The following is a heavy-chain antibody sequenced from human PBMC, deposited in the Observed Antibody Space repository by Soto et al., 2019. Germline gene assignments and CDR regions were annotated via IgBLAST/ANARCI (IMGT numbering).Heavy chain of an antibody. Sequence: SETLSLTCTVSGGSISSGGYYWSWIRQHPGKGLEWIGYIYYSGSTYYNPSLKSRVTISVDTSKNQFSLKLSSVTAADTAVYYCATLAPYYDILTGYYSRGRVAFDIWGQGTMVTVS. D-gene: IGHD3-9*01. J-gene: IGHJ3*02. CDR2: IYYSGST. CDR1: GGSISSGGYY. V-gene: IGHV4-31*03. CDR3: ATLAPYYDILTGYYSRGRVAFDI.